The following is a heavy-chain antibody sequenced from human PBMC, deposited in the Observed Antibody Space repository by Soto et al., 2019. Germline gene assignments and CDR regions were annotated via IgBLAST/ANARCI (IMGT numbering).Heavy chain of an antibody. J-gene: IGHJ4*02. CDR3: ASSDYDILTGYTPFGY. V-gene: IGHV3-53*01. D-gene: IGHD3-9*01. CDR2: IYSGGST. Sequence: GGSLRLSCAASGFTVSSNYMSWVRQAPGKGLEWVSVIYSGGSTYYADSVKGRFTISRDNSKNTLYLKRNSLRAEDTAVYYCASSDYDILTGYTPFGYWGQGTLVTVSS. CDR1: GFTVSSNY.